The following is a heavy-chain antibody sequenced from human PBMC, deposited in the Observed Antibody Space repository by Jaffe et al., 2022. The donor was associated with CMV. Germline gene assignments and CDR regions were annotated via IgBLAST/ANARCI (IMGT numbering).Heavy chain of an antibody. CDR3: TTITIFGVGAGPYYYYGMDV. J-gene: IGHJ6*02. Sequence: EVQLVESGGGLVKPGGSLRLSCAASGFTFSNAWMSWVRQAPGKGLEWVGRIKSKTDGGTTDYAAPVKGRFTISRDDSKNTLYLQMNSLKTEDTAVYYCTTITIFGVGAGPYYYYGMDVWGQGTTVTVSS. D-gene: IGHD3-3*01. CDR1: GFTFSNAW. CDR2: IKSKTDGGTT. V-gene: IGHV3-15*01.